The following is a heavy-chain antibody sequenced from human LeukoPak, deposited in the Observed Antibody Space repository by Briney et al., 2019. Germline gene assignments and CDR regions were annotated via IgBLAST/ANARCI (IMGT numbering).Heavy chain of an antibody. D-gene: IGHD3-22*01. Sequence: SQTLSLTCAVSGGSISSGGYSWSWIRQPPGKGLEWIGYIYHSGSTYYNPSLKSRVTISVDRSKNQFSLKLSSVTAADTAVYYCARGGDYYDSSGYYYVDAFDIWGQGTMVTVSS. V-gene: IGHV4-30-2*01. CDR3: ARGGDYYDSSGYYYVDAFDI. CDR1: GGSISSGGYS. J-gene: IGHJ3*02. CDR2: IYHSGST.